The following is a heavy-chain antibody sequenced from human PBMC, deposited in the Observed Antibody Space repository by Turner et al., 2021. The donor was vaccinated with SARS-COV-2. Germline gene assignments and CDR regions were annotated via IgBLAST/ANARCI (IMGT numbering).Heavy chain of an antibody. V-gene: IGHV3-23*01. D-gene: IGHD3-3*01. CDR2: ISVSGGST. J-gene: IGHJ4*02. CDR3: AKAQLGYYLGVDY. CDR1: GFTFSSYV. Sequence: EVQLLESGGGLVQPGGSLSLSCAASGFTFSSYVMSWVRQAPGKGPEWVSSISVSGGSTYYADSVKGRFTISRDNSKNTLYLQMNSLRAEDTAVYYCAKAQLGYYLGVDYWGQGTLVTVSS.